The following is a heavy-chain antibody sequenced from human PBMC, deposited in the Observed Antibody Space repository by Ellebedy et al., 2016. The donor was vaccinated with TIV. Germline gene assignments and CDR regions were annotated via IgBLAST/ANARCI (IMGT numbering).Heavy chain of an antibody. J-gene: IGHJ4*02. CDR2: ISFGAQTT. V-gene: IGHV3-23*01. CDR3: AKALYNWNDRPFDF. D-gene: IGHD1-20*01. CDR1: GFTFSSFA. Sequence: GESLKISCAASGFTFSSFAMSWVRQAPGKGLEWVSAISFGAQTTYYADSVKGRFTISRDNSKDTLYLQMNGLRAEATAFYYCAKALYNWNDRPFDFWGRGTLVTVSS.